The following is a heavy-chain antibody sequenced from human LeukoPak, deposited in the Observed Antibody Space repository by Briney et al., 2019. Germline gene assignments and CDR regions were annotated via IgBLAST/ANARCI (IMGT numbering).Heavy chain of an antibody. Sequence: LGEPLKISCQGSGSNFANFWIGWVRQLPGKGLEWMGIIFPGDSDTRNRPSFQGQVTISADNSVSTAYLQWGSLKASDTAIYFCARGNRLLPAPVDYWGQGTLVTDSS. CDR2: IFPGDSDT. CDR1: GSNFANFW. J-gene: IGHJ4*02. D-gene: IGHD1-14*01. CDR3: ARGNRLLPAPVDY. V-gene: IGHV5-51*01.